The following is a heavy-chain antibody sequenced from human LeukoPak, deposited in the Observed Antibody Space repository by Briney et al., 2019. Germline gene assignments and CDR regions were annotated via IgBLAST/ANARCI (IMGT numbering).Heavy chain of an antibody. CDR2: IWYDGSNK. CDR3: ARDRPSGYGTPDLDY. J-gene: IGHJ4*02. Sequence: PGGSLRLSCAASGFTFSSYGMHWVRQAPGKGLEWVAVIWYDGSNKYYADSVKGRFTISRDNSKNTLYLQMNSLRAEDTAVYYCARDRPSGYGTPDLDYWGQGTLVTVSS. D-gene: IGHD5-12*01. V-gene: IGHV3-33*01. CDR1: GFTFSSYG.